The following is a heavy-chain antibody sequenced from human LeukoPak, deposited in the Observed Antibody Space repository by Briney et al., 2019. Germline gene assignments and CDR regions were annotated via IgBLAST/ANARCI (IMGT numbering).Heavy chain of an antibody. D-gene: IGHD3-22*01. CDR2: MNPNSGNT. J-gene: IGHJ4*02. V-gene: IGHV1-8*03. CDR1: GYTFTSYD. CDR3: ARGRDHDSSGYYWGVRYPFDY. Sequence: ASVKVSCKASGYTFTSYDINWVRQATGQGLEWMGWMNPNSGNTGYAQKFQGRVTITRNTSISTAYMELSSLRSEDTAVYYCARGRDHDSSGYYWGVRYPFDYWGQGTLVTVSS.